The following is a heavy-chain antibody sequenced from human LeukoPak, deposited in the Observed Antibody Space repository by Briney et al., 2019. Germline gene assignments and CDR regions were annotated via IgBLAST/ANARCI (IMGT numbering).Heavy chain of an antibody. CDR1: GGSISSYY. Sequence: PSETLSLTCTVSGGSISSYYWSWIRQPPGKGLEWIGYIYTSGSTNYNPSLKSRVTISVDTSKNQFSLKLSSVTAADTAVYYCARLGSGSCYLWGQGTLVTVSS. CDR3: ARLGSGSCYL. V-gene: IGHV4-4*09. CDR2: IYTSGST. J-gene: IGHJ4*02. D-gene: IGHD1-26*01.